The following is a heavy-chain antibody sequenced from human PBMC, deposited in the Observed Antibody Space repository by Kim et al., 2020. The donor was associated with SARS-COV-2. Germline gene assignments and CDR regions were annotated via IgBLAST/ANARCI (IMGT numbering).Heavy chain of an antibody. CDR1: GYTFTSYG. J-gene: IGHJ6*02. Sequence: ASVKVSCKASGYTFTSYGISWVRQAPGQGLEWMGWISAYNGNTNYAQKLQGRVTMTTDTSTSTAYMELRSLRSDDTAVYYCARDPRDGDYVRYYYGMDVWGQGTTVTVSS. CDR2: ISAYNGNT. V-gene: IGHV1-18*01. D-gene: IGHD4-17*01. CDR3: ARDPRDGDYVRYYYGMDV.